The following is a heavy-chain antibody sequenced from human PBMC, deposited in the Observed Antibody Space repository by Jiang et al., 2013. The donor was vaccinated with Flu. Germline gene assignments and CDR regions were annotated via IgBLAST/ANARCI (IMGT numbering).Heavy chain of an antibody. CDR1: GFRFSKYA. V-gene: IGHV3-23*01. J-gene: IGHJ6*02. D-gene: IGHD1-1*01. Sequence: GLVXPGGSLRLSCAGSGFRFSKYAMSWVRQAPGKGLEWVSVISGSGDNTYYADSVKGRFTISRDNSKNTLYLQMNSLRAEDTALYYCAKDKEAGNYFFYFGMDVWGQGTTVTVSS. CDR3: AKDKEAGNYFFYFGMDV. CDR2: ISGSGDNT.